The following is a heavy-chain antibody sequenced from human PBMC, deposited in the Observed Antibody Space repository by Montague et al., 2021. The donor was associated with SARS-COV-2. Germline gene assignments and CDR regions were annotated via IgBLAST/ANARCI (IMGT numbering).Heavy chain of an antibody. CDR1: GGSISSSSYY. D-gene: IGHD3-10*01. V-gene: IGHV4-39*07. CDR2: ICYSGST. Sequence: SETLSLTCTVSGGSISSSSYYWGWIRQPPGKGLEWIGSICYSGSTYYNPSLKSRVTISVDTSKNQFSLKLSSVTAADTAVYYCAGKSITMVKGVIMGAFDIWGQGTMVTVSS. J-gene: IGHJ3*02. CDR3: AGKSITMVKGVIMGAFDI.